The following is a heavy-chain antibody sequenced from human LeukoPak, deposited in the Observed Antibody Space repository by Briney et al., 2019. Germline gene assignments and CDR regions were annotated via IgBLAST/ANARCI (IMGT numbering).Heavy chain of an antibody. Sequence: SVKVSCKASGGTFSSYAISWVRQAPGQGLEWMGGIIPIFGTANYAQKFQGRVTITTDESTSTAYMELSSLRSEDTAVYYCAGDREAGYSYGNFDYWGQGTLVTVSS. V-gene: IGHV1-69*05. CDR2: IIPIFGTA. J-gene: IGHJ4*02. D-gene: IGHD5-18*01. CDR1: GGTFSSYA. CDR3: AGDREAGYSYGNFDY.